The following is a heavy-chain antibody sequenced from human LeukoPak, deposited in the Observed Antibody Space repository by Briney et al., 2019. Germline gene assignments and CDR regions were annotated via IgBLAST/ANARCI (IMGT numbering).Heavy chain of an antibody. D-gene: IGHD1-26*01. V-gene: IGHV1-18*01. CDR1: GYTFTSYG. J-gene: IGHJ6*02. CDR3: ARNSGSYYRAYYYYYGMDV. CDR2: ISAYNGNT. Sequence: GASVKVSCKASGYTFTSYGISWVRQAPGQGLEWMGWISAYNGNTNYAQKLQGRVTMTTDTSTSTAYMELSSLRSEDTAVYYCARNSGSYYRAYYYYYGMDVWGQGTTVTVSS.